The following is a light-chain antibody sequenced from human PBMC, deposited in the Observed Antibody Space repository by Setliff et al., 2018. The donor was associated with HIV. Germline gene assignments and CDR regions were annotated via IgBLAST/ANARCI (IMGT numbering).Light chain of an antibody. CDR3: CSYAGSYIPYV. V-gene: IGLV2-11*01. J-gene: IGLJ1*01. CDR2: DVS. Sequence: QSVLTQPRSVSGSPGQSVTISCTGTSSDVGGYNYVSWYQQHPGKAPKVMIYDVSKRPSGVPDRFSGSKSGNTASLTISGLQAEDEADYYCCSYAGSYIPYVFGTGTKVTV. CDR1: SSDVGGYNY.